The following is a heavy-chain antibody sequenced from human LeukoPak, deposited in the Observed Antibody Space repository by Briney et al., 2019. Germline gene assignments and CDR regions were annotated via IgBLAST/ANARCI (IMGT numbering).Heavy chain of an antibody. V-gene: IGHV1-69*13. CDR3: ATHLGSGYYSPFDY. CDR1: GGTFSSYA. Sequence: ASVKVSCKASGGTFSSYAISWVRQAPGHGLEWMGGIIPIFGTANYAQKFQGRVTITADESTSTAYMELSSLRSEDTAVYYCATHLGSGYYSPFDYWGQGTLVTVSS. J-gene: IGHJ4*02. CDR2: IIPIFGTA. D-gene: IGHD3-22*01.